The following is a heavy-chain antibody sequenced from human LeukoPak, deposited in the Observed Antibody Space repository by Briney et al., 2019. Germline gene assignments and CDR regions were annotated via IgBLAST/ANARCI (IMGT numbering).Heavy chain of an antibody. D-gene: IGHD3-22*01. CDR3: ARTLYYYDSSGYLTYYYYGMDV. Sequence: AAVRVSFKASGGTFIGYAISWVRQAPGQGREWVGGIIPILGIANYSQKFQGRVTITADKSTSTAYMELSSLRPEDTAVYYCARTLYYYDSSGYLTYYYYGMDVWGQGTTVTVSS. CDR2: IIPILGIA. J-gene: IGHJ6*02. V-gene: IGHV1-69*10. CDR1: GGTFIGYA.